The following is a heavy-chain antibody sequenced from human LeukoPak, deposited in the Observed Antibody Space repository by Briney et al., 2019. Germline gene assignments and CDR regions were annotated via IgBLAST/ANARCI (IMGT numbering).Heavy chain of an antibody. J-gene: IGHJ4*02. V-gene: IGHV3-72*01. CDR3: ASSKYYFLDY. CDR2: TRNKANSYTT. CDR1: GFTFDTFA. D-gene: IGHD3-10*01. Sequence: PGGSLRLSCVASGFTFDTFAMSWVRQAPGKGLEWVGRTRNKANSYTTEYAASVKGRFTISRDDSKNSLYLQMNSLKTEDTAVYYCASSKYYFLDYWGQGALVAVSS.